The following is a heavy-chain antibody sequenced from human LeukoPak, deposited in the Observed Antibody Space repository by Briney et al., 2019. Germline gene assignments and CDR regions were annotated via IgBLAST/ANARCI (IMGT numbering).Heavy chain of an antibody. CDR1: GYTFTGYY. CDR3: ARGKQQLKNYYYMDV. CDR2: INPNSGGT. Sequence: ASVKVSCKASGYTFTGYYMHWVRQAPGQGLEWMGWINPNSGGTNYAQKFQGRVTMTRDTSISTAYMELSRLRSDDTAVYYCARGKQQLKNYYYMDVWGKGTTVTISS. V-gene: IGHV1-2*02. D-gene: IGHD6-13*01. J-gene: IGHJ6*03.